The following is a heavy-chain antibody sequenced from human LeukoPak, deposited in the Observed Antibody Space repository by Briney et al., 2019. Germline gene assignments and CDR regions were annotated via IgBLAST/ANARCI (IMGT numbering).Heavy chain of an antibody. D-gene: IGHD3-3*01. CDR1: GFTFSSYA. Sequence: GGSLRLPCAASGFTFSSYAMSWVRQAPGKGLEWVSAISGSGGSTYYADSVKGRFTISRDNSKNTLYLQMNSLRAEDTAVYYCAKDHGITIFGVVINDYWGQGTLVTVSS. CDR2: ISGSGGST. CDR3: AKDHGITIFGVVINDY. V-gene: IGHV3-23*01. J-gene: IGHJ4*02.